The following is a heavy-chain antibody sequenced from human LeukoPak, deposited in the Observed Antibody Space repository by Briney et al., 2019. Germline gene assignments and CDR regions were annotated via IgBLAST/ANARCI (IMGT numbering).Heavy chain of an antibody. V-gene: IGHV3-11*01. D-gene: IGHD3-22*01. J-gene: IGHJ4*02. CDR1: GFTFSDYH. CDR2: ISSSGSTI. CDR3: AMINYYDSSGAEDY. Sequence: GGSLRLSCAASGFTFSDYHMSWIRQAPGKGLEWVSYISSSGSTIYYADSVKGRFTISRDNAKNSLYLQMNSLRAEDTAVYYCAMINYYDSSGAEDYWGQGTLVTVSS.